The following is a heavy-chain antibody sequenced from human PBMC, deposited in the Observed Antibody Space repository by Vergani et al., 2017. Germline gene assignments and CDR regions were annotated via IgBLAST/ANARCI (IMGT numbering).Heavy chain of an antibody. CDR1: GYTFTSYA. D-gene: IGHD3-10*01. CDR2: INAGNGNT. Sequence: QVQLVQSGAEVKKPGASVKVSCKASGYTFTSYAMHWVRQAPGQRLEWMGWINAGNGNTKYSQKFQGRVPITRETSASTAYMELSSRRSEDTAVYYCARDLGSGSYHNWFDPWGEGSLVTVSS. J-gene: IGHJ5*02. CDR3: ARDLGSGSYHNWFDP. V-gene: IGHV1-3*01.